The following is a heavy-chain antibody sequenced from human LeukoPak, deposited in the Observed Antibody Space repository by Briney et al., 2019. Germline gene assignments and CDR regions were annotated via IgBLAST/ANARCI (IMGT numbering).Heavy chain of an antibody. Sequence: GGSLRLSCAASGFTFSAHTMNWVRLAPGKGLQWVSYIGSSGTTIYYAHSVEGRFTISRDNAKNSLYLQMSSLRVEDTAVYYCARGPLYDITGSYGLWGQGTLVTVSS. CDR2: IGSSGTTI. CDR1: GFTFSAHT. J-gene: IGHJ4*02. V-gene: IGHV3-48*01. D-gene: IGHD2-8*01. CDR3: ARGPLYDITGSYGL.